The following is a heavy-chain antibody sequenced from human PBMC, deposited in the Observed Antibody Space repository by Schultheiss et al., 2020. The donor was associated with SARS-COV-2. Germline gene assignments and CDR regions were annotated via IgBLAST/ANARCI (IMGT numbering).Heavy chain of an antibody. CDR2: INHSGST. J-gene: IGHJ4*02. Sequence: SETLSLTCTVSGGSISSYYWSWIRQPAGKGLEWIGEINHSGSTNYNPSLKSRVTISVDTSKNQFSLKLSSVTAADTAVYYCAREQPYCSSTSCPLDYWGQGTLVTVSS. V-gene: IGHV4-59*01. CDR1: GGSISSYY. D-gene: IGHD2-2*01. CDR3: AREQPYCSSTSCPLDY.